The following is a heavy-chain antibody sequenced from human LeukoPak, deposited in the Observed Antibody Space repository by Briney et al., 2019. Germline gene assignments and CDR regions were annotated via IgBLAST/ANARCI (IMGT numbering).Heavy chain of an antibody. CDR2: INPNSGGT. D-gene: IGHD5-12*01. Sequence: ASVKVSCKASGYTFTGYYMHWVRRAPGQGLEGMEWINPNSGGTNYAQKFQGRVTMTRDTSISTAYMELSRLRSDDTAVYYCAREDRGYSGYEFDYWGQGTLVTVSS. J-gene: IGHJ4*02. CDR1: GYTFTGYY. V-gene: IGHV1-2*02. CDR3: AREDRGYSGYEFDY.